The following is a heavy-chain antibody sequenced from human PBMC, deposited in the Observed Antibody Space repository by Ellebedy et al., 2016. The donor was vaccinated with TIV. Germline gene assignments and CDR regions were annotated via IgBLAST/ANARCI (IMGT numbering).Heavy chain of an antibody. J-gene: IGHJ6*02. D-gene: IGHD2/OR15-2a*01. CDR3: ARVGRFPHHYAMDV. CDR2: IREDGSGE. CDR1: GFYGFTFGDYY. V-gene: IGHV3-7*01. Sequence: PGGSLRLSCAGYGFYGFTFGDYYMSWVRQVPGRGLEWVATIREDGSGESYLGSVRGRFTISRDNAKTSLYLHLNSLRAEDSAVYYCARVGRFPHHYAMDVWGQGTTVTVSS.